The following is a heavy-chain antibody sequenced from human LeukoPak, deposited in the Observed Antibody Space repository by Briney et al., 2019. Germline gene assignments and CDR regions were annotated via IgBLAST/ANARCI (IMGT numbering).Heavy chain of an antibody. CDR3: AARYNWNDLAY. CDR2: IKSKTDGGTT. D-gene: IGHD1-1*01. J-gene: IGHJ4*02. V-gene: IGHV3-15*01. Sequence: GGSLRLSCAASGFTFTNAWMSWVRQAPGKGLEWVGRIKSKTDGGTTDYAAPVKGRFTISRDDSKNTLYLQMNSLKTEDRAVYYCAARYNWNDLAYWGQGTLVTVSS. CDR1: GFTFTNAW.